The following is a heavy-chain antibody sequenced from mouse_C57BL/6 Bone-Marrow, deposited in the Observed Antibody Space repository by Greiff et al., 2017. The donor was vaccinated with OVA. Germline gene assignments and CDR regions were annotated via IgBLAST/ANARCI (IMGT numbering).Heavy chain of an antibody. CDR1: GYTFTSYW. CDR3: ARGIYDYDYAMDY. Sequence: VQLQQSGAELVRPGSSVKLSCKASGYTFTSYWMDWVKQRPGQGLEWIGNIYPSDSETHYNQKFKDKATLTVDKSSSTAYMQLSSLTSEDSAVYYCARGIYDYDYAMDYWGQGTSVTVSS. V-gene: IGHV1-61*01. J-gene: IGHJ4*01. CDR2: IYPSDSET. D-gene: IGHD2-4*01.